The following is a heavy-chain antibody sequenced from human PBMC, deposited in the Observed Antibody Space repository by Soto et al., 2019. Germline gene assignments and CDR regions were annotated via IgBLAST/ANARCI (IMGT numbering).Heavy chain of an antibody. Sequence: QVQLVESGGGVVQPGRSLRLSCAASGFTFSSYGMHWVRQAPGEGLEWVAVIWYDGSNKYYADSVKGRFTISRDNSKNTLSLQTNSLRVEDTAVYYCARDITVNGVNWFDPWGQGTLVTVSS. CDR3: ARDITVNGVNWFDP. CDR1: GFTFSSYG. V-gene: IGHV3-33*08. CDR2: IWYDGSNK. D-gene: IGHD2-8*01. J-gene: IGHJ5*02.